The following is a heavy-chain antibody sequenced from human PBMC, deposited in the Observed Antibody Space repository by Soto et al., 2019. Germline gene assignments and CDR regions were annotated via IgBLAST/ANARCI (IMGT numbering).Heavy chain of an antibody. CDR2: INHSGST. V-gene: IGHV4-34*01. D-gene: IGHD1-26*01. J-gene: IGHJ3*02. Sequence: SETLSLTCAVYGGSFSGYYWSWIRQPPGKGLEWIGEINHSGSTNYNPSLKSRVTISVDTSKNQFSLKLSSVTAADTAVYYCAIVGTQLKAFDIWGQGTMVTVSS. CDR3: AIVGTQLKAFDI. CDR1: GGSFSGYY.